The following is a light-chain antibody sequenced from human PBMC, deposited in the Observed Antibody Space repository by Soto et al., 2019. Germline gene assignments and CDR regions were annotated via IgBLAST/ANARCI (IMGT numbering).Light chain of an antibody. CDR1: SSNIGAGYA. CDR3: QSYDDGLSGSV. J-gene: IGLJ2*01. V-gene: IGLV1-40*01. Sequence: QSVLTQPPSVSGAPGQRVTISCTGTSSNIGAGYAVHWYQQRPGTAPKLLIYNNDNRPSGVPDRISASNSGTSASLAITGLQAEDEAHYYCQSYDDGLSGSVFGGGTKVTVL. CDR2: NND.